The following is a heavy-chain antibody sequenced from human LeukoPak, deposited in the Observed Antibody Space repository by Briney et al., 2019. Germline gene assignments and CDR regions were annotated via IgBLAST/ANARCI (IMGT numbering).Heavy chain of an antibody. V-gene: IGHV1-18*01. CDR1: AYTFTIYG. Sequence: ASVTVSFKASAYTFTIYGISWVRQAPGQGLEWMGWISAYNGNTNYAQKLQGRVTMTTDTSTSTAYMELRSLRSDDTAVYYCARMGLQWLVYPFDYWGQGTLVTVSS. CDR2: ISAYNGNT. J-gene: IGHJ4*02. D-gene: IGHD6-19*01. CDR3: ARMGLQWLVYPFDY.